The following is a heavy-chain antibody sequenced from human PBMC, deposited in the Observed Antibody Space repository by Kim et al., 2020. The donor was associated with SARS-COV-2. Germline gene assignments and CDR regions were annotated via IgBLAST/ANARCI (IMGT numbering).Heavy chain of an antibody. Sequence: SETLSLTCAVSGGSISSSNWWSWVRQPPGKGLEWIGEIYHSGSTNYNPSLKSRVTISVDKSKNQFSLKLSSVTAADTAVYYCARTSIVGAKAATFDIWSQGTMVTVSS. CDR1: GGSISSSNW. D-gene: IGHD1-26*01. V-gene: IGHV4-4*02. CDR3: ARTSIVGAKAATFDI. CDR2: IYHSGST. J-gene: IGHJ3*02.